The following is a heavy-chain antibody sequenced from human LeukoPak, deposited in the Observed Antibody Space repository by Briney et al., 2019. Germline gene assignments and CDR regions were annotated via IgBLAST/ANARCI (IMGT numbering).Heavy chain of an antibody. Sequence: TPSETLSLTCAVYGGSFSGYYWSWIRQPPGKGLERIGEINHSGSTNYNPSLKSRVTISVDTSKNQFSLKLSSVTAADTAVYYCARVGWLVKCVDPWGQGTLVTVSS. J-gene: IGHJ5*02. CDR1: GGSFSGYY. CDR2: INHSGST. D-gene: IGHD6-19*01. CDR3: ARVGWLVKCVDP. V-gene: IGHV4-34*01.